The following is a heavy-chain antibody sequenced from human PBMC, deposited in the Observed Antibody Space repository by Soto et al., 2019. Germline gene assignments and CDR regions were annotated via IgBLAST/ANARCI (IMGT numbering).Heavy chain of an antibody. CDR1: GGSFTSNNW. Sequence: QVQLQESGPGLVKPSGTLSLTCAVSGGSFTSNNWWTWVRQPPGQGLEWIGEIYRTGITNYNPSLTSRVTISLDKSENQSSLKVTSLTAADTAVYYCASRDPGTSVDYWGQGTLVTVSS. CDR3: ASRDPGTSVDY. V-gene: IGHV4-4*02. J-gene: IGHJ4*02. D-gene: IGHD1-7*01. CDR2: IYRTGIT.